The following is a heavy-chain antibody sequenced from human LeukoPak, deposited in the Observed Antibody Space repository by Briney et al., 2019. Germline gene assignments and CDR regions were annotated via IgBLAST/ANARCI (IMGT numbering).Heavy chain of an antibody. V-gene: IGHV3-23*01. CDR2: ITTSGGST. D-gene: IGHD3-22*01. CDR3: VCYDNAAEYFHY. Sequence: PGGSPRLSCAASGFTFSSYAMSWVRQAPGKGLEWVSSITTSGGSTSYADSVKGRFTISRDNSKNTLYLQMNSLRAEDTALYYCVCYDNAAEYFHYWGQGTLVTVSS. J-gene: IGHJ1*01. CDR1: GFTFSSYA.